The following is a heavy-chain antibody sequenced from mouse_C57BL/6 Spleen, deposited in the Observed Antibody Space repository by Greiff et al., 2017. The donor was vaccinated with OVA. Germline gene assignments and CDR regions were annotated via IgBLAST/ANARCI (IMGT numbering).Heavy chain of an antibody. CDR2: INPNSGST. Sequence: QVQLQQPGAELVKPGASVTLSCKASGYTFTSYWMHWVKQRSGQGLEWFGMINPNSGSTNYNEKFKSKATLTVDKSSSTSYLQLSSLTSEDSAVYYCAREGDYDEFAYWGQGTLVTVSA. CDR3: AREGDYDEFAY. V-gene: IGHV1-64*01. CDR1: GYTFTSYW. J-gene: IGHJ3*01. D-gene: IGHD2-4*01.